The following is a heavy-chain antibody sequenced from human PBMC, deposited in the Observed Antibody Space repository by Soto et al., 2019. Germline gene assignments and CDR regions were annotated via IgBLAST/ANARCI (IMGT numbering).Heavy chain of an antibody. J-gene: IGHJ3*02. CDR3: ARALRIFGVDTAFDI. Sequence: QVQLVQSGAEVKKPGSSVKVSCEASGGTFSGDTFNWVRQAPGRGLEWMGAIIPVFATPNYAQRFQGRVTISADESTNTAYLELNTLTSEDTALYYCARALRIFGVDTAFDIWGQGTMVTVSS. CDR1: GGTFSGDT. V-gene: IGHV1-69*12. D-gene: IGHD3-3*01. CDR2: IIPVFATP.